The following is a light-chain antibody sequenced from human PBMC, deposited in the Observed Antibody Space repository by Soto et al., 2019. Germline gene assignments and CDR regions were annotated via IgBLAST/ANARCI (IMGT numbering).Light chain of an antibody. CDR2: DAS. Sequence: EIVLMQSPGTLSLSPGERATLSCRASQSVTNNQLAWFRQKPGQAPRLLIYDASKRATGIPARFSGSGSGTDFTLTISSLEPEDFAVYYCQQYGRSWTFGQGTKVDIK. CDR1: QSVTNNQ. V-gene: IGKV3-20*01. CDR3: QQYGRSWT. J-gene: IGKJ1*01.